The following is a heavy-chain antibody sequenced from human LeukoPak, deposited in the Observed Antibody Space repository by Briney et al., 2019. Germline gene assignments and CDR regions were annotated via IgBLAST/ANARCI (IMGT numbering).Heavy chain of an antibody. J-gene: IGHJ4*02. Sequence: SVKVSCKASGGTFSSYAISWVRQAPGQGLEWMGRIIPIFGTANYAQKFQGRVTITTDKSTSTAYMELSSLRSEDTAVYYCARKDHDSSGHYYYYWGQGTLVTVSS. V-gene: IGHV1-69*05. CDR2: IIPIFGTA. D-gene: IGHD3-22*01. CDR1: GGTFSSYA. CDR3: ARKDHDSSGHYYYY.